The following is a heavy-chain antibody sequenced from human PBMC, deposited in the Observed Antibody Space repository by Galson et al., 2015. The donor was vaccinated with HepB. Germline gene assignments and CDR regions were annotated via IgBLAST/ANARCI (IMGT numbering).Heavy chain of an antibody. CDR1: GGSFSGYS. CDR3: ARGVDY. V-gene: IGHV4-34*01. CDR2: INHSGST. J-gene: IGHJ4*02. Sequence: SETLSLTCAVKGGSFSGYSWTWIRQPVGKGLEWIGEINHSGSTNYNPSLKSRVTISGDTSKKQFSLRMSSVTAADTAVYYCARGVDYWGQGTLVTVSS.